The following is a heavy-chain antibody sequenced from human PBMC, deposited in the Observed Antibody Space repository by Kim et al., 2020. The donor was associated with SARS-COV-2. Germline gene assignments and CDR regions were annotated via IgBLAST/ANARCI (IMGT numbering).Heavy chain of an antibody. Sequence: SETLSLTCTVSGGSISSYYWSWIRQPPGKGLEWIGYIYYSGSTNYNPSLKSRVTISVDTSKNQFSLKLSSVTAADTAVYYCARGSVTPVFYYYYGMDVWGQGTTVTVSS. CDR1: GGSISSYY. CDR3: ARGSVTPVFYYYYGMDV. D-gene: IGHD4-4*01. J-gene: IGHJ6*02. V-gene: IGHV4-59*01. CDR2: IYYSGST.